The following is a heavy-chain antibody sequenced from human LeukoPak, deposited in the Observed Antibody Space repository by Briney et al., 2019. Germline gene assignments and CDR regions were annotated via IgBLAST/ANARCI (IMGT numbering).Heavy chain of an antibody. CDR1: GGSISSYY. V-gene: IGHV4-59*12. CDR2: IYYSGST. D-gene: IGHD2-15*01. CDR3: ARGGYCRGGSCDALFDY. Sequence: SETLSLTCTVSGGSISSYYWSWIRQPPGKGLEWIGYIYYSGSTNYNPSLKSRVTISVDKSNNQFALKLSSVTAADTAVYYCARGGYCRGGSCDALFDYWGQGILITVSS. J-gene: IGHJ4*02.